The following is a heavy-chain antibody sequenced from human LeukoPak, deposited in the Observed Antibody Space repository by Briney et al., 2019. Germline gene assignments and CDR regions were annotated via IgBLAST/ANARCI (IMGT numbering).Heavy chain of an antibody. CDR2: IIPIFGTA. J-gene: IGHJ4*02. D-gene: IGHD3-16*02. V-gene: IGHV1-69*13. CDR3: ARAGYYDYVRGSYPLVYFDY. Sequence: ASVKVSCKASGGTFSSYAISWVRQAPGQGLEWMGGIIPIFGTANYAQKFQGRVTITADESTSTAYMELSSLRSEDTAVYYCARAGYYDYVRGSYPLVYFDYWGQGTLVTVSS. CDR1: GGTFSSYA.